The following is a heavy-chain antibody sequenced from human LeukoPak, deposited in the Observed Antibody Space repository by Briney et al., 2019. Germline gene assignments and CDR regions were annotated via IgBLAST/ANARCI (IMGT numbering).Heavy chain of an antibody. J-gene: IGHJ4*02. V-gene: IGHV4-4*02. CDR3: ARLKTGPLSYYSLKFDY. CDR2: IYHSGNA. Sequence: SETLSLTCAVSGGSISSNNWWSWVRQPPGKGLEWIGEIYHSGNANYNPSLKSRVTISVDKSKNQFSLILSSVTAADTAVYFCARLKTGPLSYYSLKFDYWGQGTLVTVSS. CDR1: GGSISSNNW. D-gene: IGHD3-22*01.